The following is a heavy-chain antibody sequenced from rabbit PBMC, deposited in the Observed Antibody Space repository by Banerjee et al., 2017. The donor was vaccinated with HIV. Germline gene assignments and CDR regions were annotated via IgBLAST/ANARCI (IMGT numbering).Heavy chain of an antibody. CDR3: ARTSVSTPYGDPIINYFHL. J-gene: IGHJ4*01. CDR2: IYTGSGST. V-gene: IGHV1S45*01. CDR1: GFSFSNSYW. D-gene: IGHD2-1*01. Sequence: QEQLEGSGGDLVKPEGSLTLTCTASGFSFSNSYWISWVRQAPGKGLEWIGCIYTGSGSTYYANWAKGRFTISKTSSTTVTLQMTSLTAADTATYFCARTSVSTPYGDPIINYFHLWGPGTLVTVS.